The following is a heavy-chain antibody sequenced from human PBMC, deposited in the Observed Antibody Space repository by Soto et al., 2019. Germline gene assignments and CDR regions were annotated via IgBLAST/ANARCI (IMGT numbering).Heavy chain of an antibody. J-gene: IGHJ4*02. CDR3: AKGVGLVTQGIDY. CDR2: ISRSGSAT. Sequence: EVQLLESGGDLTQPGGSLRLSCAASGFTFSSFAMTWVRQAPGKGLEWVSTISRSGSATYSADSVKGRFTISRDNSKNILYLQMNTLSVEETAIYYCAKGVGLVTQGIDYWGQGTLVTVSA. V-gene: IGHV3-23*01. CDR1: GFTFSSFA. D-gene: IGHD2-21*02.